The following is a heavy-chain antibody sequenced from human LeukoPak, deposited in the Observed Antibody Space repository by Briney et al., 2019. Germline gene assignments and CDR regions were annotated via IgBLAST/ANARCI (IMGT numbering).Heavy chain of an antibody. CDR3: ARPRDYGDYTAYDI. J-gene: IGHJ3*02. V-gene: IGHV4-39*01. D-gene: IGHD4-17*01. CDR2: IYYCGST. CDR1: GGSISSSSYY. Sequence: PSETLSLTCTVSGGSISSSSYYWGWIRQPPGKGLEWIGSIYYCGSTYYNPSLKSRVTISVDTSKNQFSLKLSSVTAADTAVYYCARPRDYGDYTAYDIWGQGTMIPVSS.